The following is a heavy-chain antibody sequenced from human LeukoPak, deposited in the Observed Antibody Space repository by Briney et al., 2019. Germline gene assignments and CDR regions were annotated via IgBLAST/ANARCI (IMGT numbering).Heavy chain of an antibody. Sequence: PSETLSLTCTVSGGSISSNYWSWVRPPPGKGVEWVGYIYYSGITNNNPSLKSRVPISVDTSKNQFSLKLSSVTAPDTAVYYCARAYHGSGSFSLLFDPWGQGTLVTVSS. CDR2: IYYSGIT. CDR3: ARAYHGSGSFSLLFDP. D-gene: IGHD3-10*01. V-gene: IGHV4-59*01. J-gene: IGHJ5*02. CDR1: GGSISSNY.